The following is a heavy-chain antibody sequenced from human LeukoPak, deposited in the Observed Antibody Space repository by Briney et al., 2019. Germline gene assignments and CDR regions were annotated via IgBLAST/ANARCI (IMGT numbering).Heavy chain of an antibody. CDR3: ARQTLGYYDFWSGYYTPTFADDY. J-gene: IGHJ4*02. D-gene: IGHD3-3*01. V-gene: IGHV4-39*01. CDR1: GGSISSSSYY. CDR2: IYYSGST. Sequence: SETLSLTCTVSGGSISSSSYYWGWIHQPPGKGLEWIGSIYYSGSTYYNPSLKSRVTISVDTSKNQFSLKLSSVTAADTAVYYCARQTLGYYDFWSGYYTPTFADDYWGQGTLVTVSS.